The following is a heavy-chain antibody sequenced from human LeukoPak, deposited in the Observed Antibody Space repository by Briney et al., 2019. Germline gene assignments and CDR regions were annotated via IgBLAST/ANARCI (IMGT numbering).Heavy chain of an antibody. Sequence: ASVKVSCRASGYTFTGYYMHWVRQGPGQGLEWMGWINPNSGGTNYAQKFQGRVTMTRDTSISTAYMELSRLRSDDTAVYYCARSIAAAGTDYWGQGTLVTVSS. V-gene: IGHV1-2*02. CDR2: INPNSGGT. CDR3: ARSIAAAGTDY. CDR1: GYTFTGYY. J-gene: IGHJ4*02. D-gene: IGHD6-13*01.